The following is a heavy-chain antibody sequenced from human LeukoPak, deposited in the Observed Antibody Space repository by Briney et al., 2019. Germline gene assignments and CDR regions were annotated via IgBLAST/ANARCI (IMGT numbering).Heavy chain of an antibody. J-gene: IGHJ4*02. V-gene: IGHV3-21*01. CDR3: ARDYDYVWGSYRYPHNFDY. Sequence: GGSLRLSCAASGFTFSSYSMNWVRQAPGKGLEWVSSISSSSSYIYYADSVKGRFTISRDNAKNSLYLQMNSLRAEDTAVYYCARDYDYVWGSYRYPHNFDYWSQGTLVTVSS. CDR2: ISSSSSYI. CDR1: GFTFSSYS. D-gene: IGHD3-16*02.